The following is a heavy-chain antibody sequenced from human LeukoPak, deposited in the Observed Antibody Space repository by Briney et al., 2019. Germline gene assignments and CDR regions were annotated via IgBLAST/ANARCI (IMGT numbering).Heavy chain of an antibody. J-gene: IGHJ4*02. CDR1: GFTLGNYA. Sequence: GGSLRLSCAGSGFTLGNYAMSWVRQAPGKGLEWISAISGSGYNTYYADSAKGRFTISSESSGNTLYLQMHSLRAEDTAVYYCAKGVRLWFAFYFDYWGQGTLVTVSS. D-gene: IGHD3-10*01. CDR2: ISGSGYNT. V-gene: IGHV3-23*01. CDR3: AKGVRLWFAFYFDY.